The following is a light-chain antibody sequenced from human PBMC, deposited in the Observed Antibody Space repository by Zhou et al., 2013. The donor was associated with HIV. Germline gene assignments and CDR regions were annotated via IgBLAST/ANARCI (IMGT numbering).Light chain of an antibody. Sequence: DIQMTQSPSSLSASVGDRVTITCRARQGISNSLAWYQQKPGKAPQLLLFATSRLESGVPSRFSGSGSGTDFTLTISSLQPEDFATYYCQQANSFPPTFGGGT. CDR3: QQANSFPPT. J-gene: IGKJ4*01. CDR1: QGISNS. CDR2: ATS. V-gene: IGKV1-NL1*01.